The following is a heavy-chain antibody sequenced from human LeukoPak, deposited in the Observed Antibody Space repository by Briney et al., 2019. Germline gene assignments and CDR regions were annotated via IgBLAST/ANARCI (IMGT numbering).Heavy chain of an antibody. J-gene: IGHJ4*02. CDR2: ISSSGSTI. D-gene: IGHD3-16*01. Sequence: LSLTCTVSGGSISSYYWSWIRQAPGKGLEWVSYISSSGSTIYYADSVKGRFTISRDNAKNSLYLQMNSLRAEDTAVYYCARKVGYYFDYWGQGTLVTVSS. CDR3: ARKVGYYFDY. V-gene: IGHV3-11*04. CDR1: GGSISSYY.